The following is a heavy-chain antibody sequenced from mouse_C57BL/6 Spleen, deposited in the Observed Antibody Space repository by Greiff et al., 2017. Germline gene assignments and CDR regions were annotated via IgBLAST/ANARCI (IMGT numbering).Heavy chain of an antibody. Sequence: QVQLKQSGAELVKPGASVKLSCKASGYTFTSYWMQWVKQRPGQGLEWIGEIDPSDSYTNYNQKFKGKATLTVDTSSSTAYMQLSSLTSEDSAVFYCAKGRHYAMDYWGQGTSVTVSS. CDR1: GYTFTSYW. D-gene: IGHD1-2*01. V-gene: IGHV1-50*01. CDR2: IDPSDSYT. CDR3: AKGRHYAMDY. J-gene: IGHJ4*01.